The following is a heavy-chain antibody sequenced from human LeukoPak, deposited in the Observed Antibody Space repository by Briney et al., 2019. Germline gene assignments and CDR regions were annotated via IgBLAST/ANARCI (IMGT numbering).Heavy chain of an antibody. CDR3: ARGGMDV. Sequence: ASVKVSCQASGYTFTDHYMHWVRQVPGQGLEWMGWMNPNSGNTGYAQKFQGRVTMTRNTSISTAYMELSSLRSEDTAVYYCARGGMDVWGQGTTVTVSS. J-gene: IGHJ6*02. CDR2: MNPNSGNT. CDR1: GYTFTDHY. V-gene: IGHV1-8*02.